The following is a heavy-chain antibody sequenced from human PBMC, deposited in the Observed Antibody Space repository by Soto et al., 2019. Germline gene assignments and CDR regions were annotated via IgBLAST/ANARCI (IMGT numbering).Heavy chain of an antibody. J-gene: IGHJ4*02. CDR1: GFRFSLFW. CDR2: INEDGSVK. V-gene: IGHV3-7*03. CDR3: ARTVWLQYSYDFDD. D-gene: IGHD5-12*01. Sequence: GGSLRLSCAASGFRFSLFWMSWVRQTPGKGLEWVANINEDGSVKFFADSVKGRFTISRDNAKNSLSLQMNSLTADDTAVYYGARTVWLQYSYDFDDWGQGTLVTVSS.